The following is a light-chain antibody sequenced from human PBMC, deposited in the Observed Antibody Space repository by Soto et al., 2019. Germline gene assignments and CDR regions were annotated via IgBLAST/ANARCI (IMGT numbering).Light chain of an antibody. J-gene: IGKJ3*01. CDR2: GAS. CDR3: QQYGSSLLFT. CDR1: QSVSSTY. V-gene: IGKV3-20*01. Sequence: EIVLTQSPGTLSLSPGERATLSCRASQSVSSTYLAWYQQKPGQAPRLLIYGASNRATGIPDRFSGSGSGTDFTLTISRLEPEDFAVYYCQQYGSSLLFTCGPGTKVDIK.